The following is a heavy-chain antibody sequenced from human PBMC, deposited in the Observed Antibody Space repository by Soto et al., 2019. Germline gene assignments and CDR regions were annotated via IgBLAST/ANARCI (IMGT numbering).Heavy chain of an antibody. CDR1: GAALNSGNYY. Sequence: KTSETLSLTCSVSGAALNSGNYYWIWIRQVPGKGLEWIGHIYVTGAVDYNPSLRDRITISQDTSERQFSLNLRLVTAADTAVYYCAGLRIATNNYKWFDPWGQGTLVTVSS. J-gene: IGHJ5*02. V-gene: IGHV4-31*03. D-gene: IGHD2-21*01. CDR3: AGLRIATNNYKWFDP. CDR2: IYVTGAV.